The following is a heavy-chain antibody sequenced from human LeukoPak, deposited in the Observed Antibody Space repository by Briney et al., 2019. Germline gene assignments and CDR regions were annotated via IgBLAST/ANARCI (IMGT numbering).Heavy chain of an antibody. CDR2: INHSGST. CDR1: GVSFSGYY. Sequence: PSETLSLTCAVYGVSFSGYYWSWIRQPPGKGLEWIGEINHSGSTNYNPSLKSRVTISVDTSKNQFSLKLSSVTAADTAVYYCARGLPTVVVAATPFDYWGQGTLVTVSS. D-gene: IGHD2-15*01. V-gene: IGHV4-34*01. CDR3: ARGLPTVVVAATPFDY. J-gene: IGHJ4*02.